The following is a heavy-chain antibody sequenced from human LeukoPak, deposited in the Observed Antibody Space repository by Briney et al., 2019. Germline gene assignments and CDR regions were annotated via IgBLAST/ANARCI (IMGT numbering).Heavy chain of an antibody. D-gene: IGHD5-18*01. CDR1: GGTFSSYA. V-gene: IGHV1-69*05. Sequence: GASVTVSCKASGGTFSSYAISWVRQAPGQGLEWMGGIIPIFGTANYAQKLQGRVTMTTDTSTSTAYMELRSLRSDDTAVYYCAREGSGTAMVTPAFDYWGQGTLVAVSS. J-gene: IGHJ4*02. CDR3: AREGSGTAMVTPAFDY. CDR2: IIPIFGTA.